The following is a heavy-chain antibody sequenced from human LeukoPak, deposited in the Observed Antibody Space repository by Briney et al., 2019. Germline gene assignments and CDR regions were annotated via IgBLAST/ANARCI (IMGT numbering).Heavy chain of an antibody. J-gene: IGHJ4*02. CDR2: IYYSGST. D-gene: IGHD3-22*01. CDR3: AREILYDSTGYYL. Sequence: SETLSLTCTVSGGSISSSSYYWGWIRQPPGKGLEWIGSIYYSGSTYYNPSLKSRVTISVDTSKSQFSLNLRSVTAADTAVYYCAREILYDSTGYYLWGQGTLVTVSS. V-gene: IGHV4-39*07. CDR1: GGSISSSSYY.